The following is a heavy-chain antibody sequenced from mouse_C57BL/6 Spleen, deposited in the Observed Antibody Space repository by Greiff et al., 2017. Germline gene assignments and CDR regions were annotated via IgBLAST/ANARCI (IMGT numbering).Heavy chain of an antibody. CDR1: GYTFTSYW. Sequence: QVQLKQPGAELVKPGASVKMSCKASGYTFTSYWITWVKQRPGQGLEWIGDIYPGSGSTNYNEKFKSKATLTVDTSSSTAYMQLSSLTSEDSAVYYCARSPITTVVPFAYWGQGTLVTVSA. J-gene: IGHJ3*01. CDR3: ARSPITTVVPFAY. CDR2: IYPGSGST. D-gene: IGHD1-1*01. V-gene: IGHV1-55*01.